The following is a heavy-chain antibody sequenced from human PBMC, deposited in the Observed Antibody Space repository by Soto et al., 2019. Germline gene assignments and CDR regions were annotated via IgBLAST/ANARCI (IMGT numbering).Heavy chain of an antibody. V-gene: IGHV4-4*07. CDR3: ARASQCKSYFDCFAWLDY. Sequence: CTVSSDSISGLYWTWIRQPAGKGLEWIGRIYSSGETNYNPSLTGRVIMSLDTSKNQFSLNLTSVTAADTAVYYCARASQCKSYFDCFAWLDYWGQGTLVTVSS. CDR1: SDSISGLY. J-gene: IGHJ4*02. D-gene: IGHD3-9*01. CDR2: IYSSGET.